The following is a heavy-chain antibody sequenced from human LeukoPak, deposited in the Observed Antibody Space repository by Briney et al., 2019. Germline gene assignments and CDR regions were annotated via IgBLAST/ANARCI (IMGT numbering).Heavy chain of an antibody. CDR2: INWNGGST. Sequence: GGSLRLSCAASGFTFDDYGMSWVRQAPGRGLEWVSGINWNGGSTGYADSVKGRFSISRDNAKNSLHLQMNSLRAEDTAVYYCARDHTVDGLVFDYWGQGILVTVSS. CDR1: GFTFDDYG. D-gene: IGHD6-19*01. CDR3: ARDHTVDGLVFDY. J-gene: IGHJ4*02. V-gene: IGHV3-20*04.